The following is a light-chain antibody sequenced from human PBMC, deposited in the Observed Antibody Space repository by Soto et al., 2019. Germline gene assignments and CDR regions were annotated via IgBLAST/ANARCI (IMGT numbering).Light chain of an antibody. Sequence: QSVLTQPPSVSGAPGQRVTISCTGSSSNIGAGYDVHWYQQLPGTAPKLLIYVNNNRPSGVPDRFSGSKSGTSASLAITGLQAEHEPDYYCHSYDSSLSAVVFGGGTKLTVL. CDR3: HSYDSSLSAVV. CDR1: SSNIGAGYD. CDR2: VNN. J-gene: IGLJ2*01. V-gene: IGLV1-40*01.